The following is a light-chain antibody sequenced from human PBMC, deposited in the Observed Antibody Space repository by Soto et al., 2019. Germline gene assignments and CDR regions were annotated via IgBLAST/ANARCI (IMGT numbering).Light chain of an antibody. CDR3: QQLISYPLT. V-gene: IGKV1-9*01. Sequence: DIQLTQSPSFLSASVGDRVTITCRASQGISSYLAWYQLKPGKAPKLLIYAASTLQSGVPSRFSGSGSGTEFTLTISSLQPEDFATYYCQQLISYPLTFGGGTKVEIK. CDR1: QGISSY. CDR2: AAS. J-gene: IGKJ4*01.